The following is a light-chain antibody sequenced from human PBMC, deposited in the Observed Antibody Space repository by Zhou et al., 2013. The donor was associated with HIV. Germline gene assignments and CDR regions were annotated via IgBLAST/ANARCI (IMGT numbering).Light chain of an antibody. Sequence: EILMTQSPSSLSASLGDTVTLTCRASHDIGTNLNWYQQKLGRAPTLLIYASTTLQSGVPYRFSGGRSGTEFTLTLSGLQVEDVATYYCQQSHGTPYTFGPGTNLEIK. CDR1: HDIGTN. CDR3: QQSHGTPYT. J-gene: IGKJ2*01. CDR2: AST. V-gene: IGKV1-39*01.